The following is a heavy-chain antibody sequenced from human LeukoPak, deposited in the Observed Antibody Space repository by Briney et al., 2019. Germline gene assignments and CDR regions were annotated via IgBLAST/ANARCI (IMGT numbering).Heavy chain of an antibody. CDR1: GFSFSTYS. D-gene: IGHD2-21*02. V-gene: IGHV3-48*04. Sequence: GGSLRLSCAASGFSFSTYSMNWVRQAPGKGLEWVSYISSSSSTIYYADSVKGRFTISRDNAKNSLYLQMNSLRAEDTAVYYCARDPLTARAFDIWGQGTMVTVSS. J-gene: IGHJ3*02. CDR2: ISSSSSTI. CDR3: ARDPLTARAFDI.